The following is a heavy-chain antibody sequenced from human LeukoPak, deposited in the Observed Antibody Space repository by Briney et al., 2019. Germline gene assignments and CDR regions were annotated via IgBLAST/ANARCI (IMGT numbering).Heavy chain of an antibody. CDR1: GGSISSGGYY. D-gene: IGHD2-15*01. V-gene: IGHV4-31*03. Sequence: SQTLSLTCTVSGGSISSGGYYWSWIRQHPGKGLEWIGYIYYSGSTYYNPSLKSRVTISVDTSKNQFSLKLSSVTAADTAVYYCAREGGRGSGASLTPNNWFDPWGQGTLVTVSS. J-gene: IGHJ5*02. CDR2: IYYSGST. CDR3: AREGGRGSGASLTPNNWFDP.